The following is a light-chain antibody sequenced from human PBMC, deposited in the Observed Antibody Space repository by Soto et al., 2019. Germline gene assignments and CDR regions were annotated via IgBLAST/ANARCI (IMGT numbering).Light chain of an antibody. Sequence: DIQMTQSPSSLSASVGDRVTITCQASQDISNYLNWYQQKPGKAPKLLIYDASNLETGVPSRFSGSGSGTDFTFTISSLQPEDIATYYCPQYDNLPITFGRGTKVEIK. CDR3: PQYDNLPIT. J-gene: IGKJ4*01. CDR1: QDISNY. V-gene: IGKV1-33*01. CDR2: DAS.